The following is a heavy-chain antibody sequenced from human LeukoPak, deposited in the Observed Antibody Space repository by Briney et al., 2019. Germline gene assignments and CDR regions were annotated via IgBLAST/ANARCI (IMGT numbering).Heavy chain of an antibody. CDR1: GFTLRSYT. Sequence: GGSLRLSCAASGFTLRSYTMNWVRQAPGKGLEWVSSIGISSNKIYYADSVKGRFIISRDNAKNSVYLQMNSLRAEDTAVYYCARDVVGAAGYYFDYWGQGILVTVSS. CDR3: ARDVVGAAGYYFDY. D-gene: IGHD1-26*01. CDR2: IGISSNKI. V-gene: IGHV3-21*01. J-gene: IGHJ4*02.